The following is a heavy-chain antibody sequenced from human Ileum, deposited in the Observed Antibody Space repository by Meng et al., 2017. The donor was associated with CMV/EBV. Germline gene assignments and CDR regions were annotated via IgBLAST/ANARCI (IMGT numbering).Heavy chain of an antibody. J-gene: IGHJ4*02. V-gene: IGHV1-3*01. D-gene: IGHD4-17*01. Sequence: QVQLVQSGAEVKNPGPSVKVSCKASGYTFTSYAMHWVRQAPGQGLEWMGWINGANGNTKYSQKFQDRVTFTRDTSANTAYMEMRSLRSEDTAVYYCARIESGAHFDSWGQGTLVTVSS. CDR2: INGANGNT. CDR3: ARIESGAHFDS. CDR1: GYTFTSYA.